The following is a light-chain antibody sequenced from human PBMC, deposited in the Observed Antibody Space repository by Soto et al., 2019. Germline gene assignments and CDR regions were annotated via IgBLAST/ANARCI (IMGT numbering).Light chain of an antibody. J-gene: IGLJ1*01. CDR3: SSYTSSNTFYV. V-gene: IGLV2-14*01. Sequence: QSALTQPASVSGSPGQSITISCTGTSSDVGGYYYVSWYQHHPGKAPKLMIYQVSNRPSGVSNRFSGSKSGNTASLTISGLQAEDEADYYCSSYTSSNTFYVFGTETKVTVL. CDR2: QVS. CDR1: SSDVGGYYY.